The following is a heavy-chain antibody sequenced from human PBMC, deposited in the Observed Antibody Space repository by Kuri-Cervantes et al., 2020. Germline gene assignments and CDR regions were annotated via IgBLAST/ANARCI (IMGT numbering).Heavy chain of an antibody. Sequence: GGSLRLSCAASGFTFSDYYMSWVRQAPGKGLEWVANIRQDGSEKYYVDSVKGRFTISRDNAKNSLYLQMNSLRAEDTAVYYCARDPVTMIVGSLFDYWGQGTLVTVSS. CDR1: GFTFSDYY. CDR2: IRQDGSEK. CDR3: ARDPVTMIVGSLFDY. J-gene: IGHJ4*02. D-gene: IGHD3-22*01. V-gene: IGHV3-7*01.